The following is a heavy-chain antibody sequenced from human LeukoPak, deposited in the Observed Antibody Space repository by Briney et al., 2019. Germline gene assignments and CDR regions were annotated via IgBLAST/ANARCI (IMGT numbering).Heavy chain of an antibody. D-gene: IGHD6-19*01. V-gene: IGHV3-30*18. CDR1: GFTFSSYG. CDR2: ISYDGSNK. J-gene: IGHJ3*02. CDR3: AKIVVLWLVWGDAFDI. Sequence: PGGSLRLSCAASGFTFSSYGMHWVRQAPGKGLEWVAVISYDGSNKYYADSVKGRFTISRDNSKNTLYLQMNSLRAEDTAVCYCAKIVVLWLVWGDAFDIWGQGTMVTVSS.